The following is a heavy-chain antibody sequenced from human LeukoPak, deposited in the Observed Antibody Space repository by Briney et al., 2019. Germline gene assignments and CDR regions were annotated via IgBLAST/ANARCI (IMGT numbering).Heavy chain of an antibody. Sequence: GGSLRLSCTASGFSFSGHWMHWARQLPGKGLVWVSRISPTGSTTSYADSVKGRFTVSRDNAKNTLYLQVNNLRAEDTAVYYCTRDGRVAYEMDVWGQGTTVTVSS. CDR3: TRDGRVAYEMDV. CDR1: GFSFSGHW. J-gene: IGHJ6*02. D-gene: IGHD2-15*01. V-gene: IGHV3-74*01. CDR2: ISPTGSTT.